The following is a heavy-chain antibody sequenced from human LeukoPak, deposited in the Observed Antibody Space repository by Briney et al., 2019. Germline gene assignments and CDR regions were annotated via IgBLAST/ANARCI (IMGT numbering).Heavy chain of an antibody. Sequence: GGSLRLSCAASGFTFSSYEMNWVRQAPGKGLEWVSSISSSSSYIYYADSVKGRFTISRDNAKNSLYLQMNSLRAEDTAVYYCARQYCSGGSCLTYFDYWGQGTLVTVSS. CDR3: ARQYCSGGSCLTYFDY. V-gene: IGHV3-21*01. CDR1: GFTFSSYE. CDR2: ISSSSSYI. J-gene: IGHJ4*02. D-gene: IGHD2-15*01.